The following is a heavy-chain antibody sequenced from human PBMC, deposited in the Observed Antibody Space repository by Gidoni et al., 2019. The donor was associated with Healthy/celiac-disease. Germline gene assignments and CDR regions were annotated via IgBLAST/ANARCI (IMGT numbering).Heavy chain of an antibody. CDR2: ISGSGGST. V-gene: IGHV3-23*01. D-gene: IGHD5-12*01. Sequence: EVQLLESGGGLVQPGGSLLLSCAASGFTFSSYAMSWVCQAPGKGLEWVSAISGSGGSTYYADSVKGRFTISRDNSKNTLYLQMNSLRAEDTAVYYCAKYTIRAGVDNWFDPWGQGTLVTVSS. J-gene: IGHJ5*02. CDR1: GFTFSSYA. CDR3: AKYTIRAGVDNWFDP.